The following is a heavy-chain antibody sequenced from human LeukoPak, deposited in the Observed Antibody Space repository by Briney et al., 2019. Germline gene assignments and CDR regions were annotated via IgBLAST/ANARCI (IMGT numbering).Heavy chain of an antibody. Sequence: SETLSLTCTVSGDSMNDHYWSWIRQPPGKGLELIGYIYYSGSTNYNPSLGSRVTISVDTSQTQFSLKLTSVTAADTAVYYCARHLTSRGNDYWGQGTLVTVSS. D-gene: IGHD3-10*01. CDR1: GDSMNDHY. J-gene: IGHJ4*02. CDR3: ARHLTSRGNDY. V-gene: IGHV4-59*08. CDR2: IYYSGST.